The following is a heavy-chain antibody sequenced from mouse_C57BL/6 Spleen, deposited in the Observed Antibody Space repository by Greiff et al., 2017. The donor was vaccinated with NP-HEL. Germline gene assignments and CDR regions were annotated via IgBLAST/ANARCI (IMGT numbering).Heavy chain of an antibody. D-gene: IGHD6-1*01. Sequence: QVQLQQSGAELARPGASVKLSCKASGYTFTSYGISWVKQRTGQGLEWIGEIYPRSGNTYYNEKFKGKATLTADKSSSTAYMELRSLTSEDSAVYFCARAGPTPLLAYWGQGTLVTVSA. CDR2: IYPRSGNT. CDR1: GYTFTSYG. CDR3: ARAGPTPLLAY. V-gene: IGHV1-81*01. J-gene: IGHJ3*01.